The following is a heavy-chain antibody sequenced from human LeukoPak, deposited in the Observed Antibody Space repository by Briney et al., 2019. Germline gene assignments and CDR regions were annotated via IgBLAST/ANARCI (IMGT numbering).Heavy chain of an antibody. CDR1: GDSVSSNSVT. Sequence: SQTLSLTCAISGDSVSSNSVTRNWIRQSPSRGLEWLGRTYYRSTWYNDYAVSVRGRITVNPDTSKNQFSLHLNSVTPEDTAVYYCARRLTQYDCFDPWGQGILVTVSS. CDR2: TYYRSTWYN. V-gene: IGHV6-1*01. CDR3: ARRLTQYDCFDP. D-gene: IGHD2-2*01. J-gene: IGHJ5*02.